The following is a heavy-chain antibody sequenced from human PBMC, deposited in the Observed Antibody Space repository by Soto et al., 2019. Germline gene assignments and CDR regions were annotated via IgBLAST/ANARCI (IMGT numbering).Heavy chain of an antibody. J-gene: IGHJ6*02. CDR1: GFTFSSYA. Sequence: XGSLRLSCSAAGFTFSSYAMHWVRQAPGKGLEWVAVISYDGSNKYYADSVKGRFTISRDNSKNTLYLQMNSLRAEDTAVYYCAREKAYCSSTSCFNYYYYYGMDVWGPGTTVTVSS. V-gene: IGHV3-30-3*01. CDR3: AREKAYCSSTSCFNYYYYYGMDV. D-gene: IGHD2-2*01. CDR2: ISYDGSNK.